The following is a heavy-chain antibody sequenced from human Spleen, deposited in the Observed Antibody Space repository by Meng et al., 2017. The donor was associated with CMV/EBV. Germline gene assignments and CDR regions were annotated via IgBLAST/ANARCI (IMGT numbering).Heavy chain of an antibody. D-gene: IGHD3-22*01. J-gene: IGHJ4*02. CDR2: IRWDDAE. CDR3: ARLTFYYDSSGYYEYYFDY. V-gene: IGHV2-5*02. CDR1: TSGVC. Sequence: TSGVCVGWIRQPPGKALEWLAVIRWDDAERYSPSLNSKFTITKDTSKNQVVLTMANMDPVDTATYYCARLTFYYDSSGYYEYYFDYWGQGTLVTVSS.